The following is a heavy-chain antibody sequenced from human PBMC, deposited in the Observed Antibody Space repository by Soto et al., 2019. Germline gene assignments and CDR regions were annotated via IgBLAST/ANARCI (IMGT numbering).Heavy chain of an antibody. CDR2: INPNSGGT. V-gene: IGHV1-2*06. Sequence: ASVNVSFKASGYTFTGYYRHWVRQAPGQGLEWVGRINPNSGGTNYAQKFQGRVTMTRDTSISTAYMELSRLRSDDTAVYYCARDKDIVATIGRVYYGMDVWGQGTTVTVSS. D-gene: IGHD5-12*01. CDR1: GYTFTGYY. J-gene: IGHJ6*02. CDR3: ARDKDIVATIGRVYYGMDV.